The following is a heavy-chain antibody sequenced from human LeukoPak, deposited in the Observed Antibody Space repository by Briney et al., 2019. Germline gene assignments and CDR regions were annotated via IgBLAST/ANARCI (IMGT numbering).Heavy chain of an antibody. CDR2: LYSGGST. CDR3: ARVTRVVDGAIDY. Sequence: GGSLRLSCAASGFTVSSNHMSWVRQAPGKGLEWVSVLYSGGSTYYADSVKARFTISRDNSKNTLYLQMNNLRAEDTAMYYCARVTRVVDGAIDYWGQGTLVTVSS. J-gene: IGHJ4*02. D-gene: IGHD4-23*01. V-gene: IGHV3-53*01. CDR1: GFTVSSNH.